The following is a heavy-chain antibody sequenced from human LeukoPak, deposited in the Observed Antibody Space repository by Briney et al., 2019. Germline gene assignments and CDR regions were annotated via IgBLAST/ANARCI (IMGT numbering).Heavy chain of an antibody. V-gene: IGHV3-53*01. CDR2: IYSGGST. CDR3: ARDGTYNDSSGYDDAFDI. CDR1: GFTVSSNY. D-gene: IGHD3-22*01. Sequence: PGGSLRLSCAASGFTVSSNYMSWVRQAPGKGLEWVSVIYSGGSTYYADSVKGRFTISRDNAKNSLYLQMNSLRAEDTAVYYCARDGTYNDSSGYDDAFDIWGQGTMVTVSS. J-gene: IGHJ3*02.